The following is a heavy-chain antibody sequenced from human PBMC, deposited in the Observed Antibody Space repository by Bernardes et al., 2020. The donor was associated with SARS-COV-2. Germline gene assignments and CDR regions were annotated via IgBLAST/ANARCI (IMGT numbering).Heavy chain of an antibody. CDR1: GFNFGDYY. J-gene: IGHJ6*02. Sequence: WGSLRLSCAASGFNFGDYYMKWIRQAPGRGLEWISFISGSGGTTYYADSVKGRFTISRDNAKNSVFLQMNSLRVEDTAVYYCARDSESNYSGMDVWGQGTTVTVS. CDR2: ISGSGGTT. V-gene: IGHV3-11*01. CDR3: ARDSESNYSGMDV.